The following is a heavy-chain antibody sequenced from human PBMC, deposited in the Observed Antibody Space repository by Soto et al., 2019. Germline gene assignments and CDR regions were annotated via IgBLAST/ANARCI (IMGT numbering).Heavy chain of an antibody. D-gene: IGHD6-19*01. CDR3: AKVRGQGLVRTGFDY. J-gene: IGHJ4*02. CDR2: ISGSGGST. V-gene: IGHV3-23*01. CDR1: GFTFSSYA. Sequence: GGSLRLSCAASGFTFSSYAMSWVRQAPGKGLEWVSAISGSGGSTYYADSVKGRFTISRDNSKTPLYLQMNSLRAEDTAVYYCAKVRGQGLVRTGFDYWGQGTLVTVSS.